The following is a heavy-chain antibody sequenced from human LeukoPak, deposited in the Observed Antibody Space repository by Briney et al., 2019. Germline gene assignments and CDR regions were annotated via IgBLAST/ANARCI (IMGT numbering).Heavy chain of an antibody. Sequence: ASVKVSCKASGYTFTGYYMHWVRQAPGQGLEWMGWINPNSGGTNYAQKFQGRVTMTRDTSISTAYMELGRLRSDDTAVYYCARENSSSSHYYYYYGMDVWGQGTTVTVSS. CDR1: GYTFTGYY. V-gene: IGHV1-2*02. CDR2: INPNSGGT. D-gene: IGHD6-6*01. J-gene: IGHJ6*02. CDR3: ARENSSSSHYYYYYGMDV.